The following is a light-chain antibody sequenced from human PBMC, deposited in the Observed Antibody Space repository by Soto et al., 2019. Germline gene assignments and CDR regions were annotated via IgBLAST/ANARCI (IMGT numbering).Light chain of an antibody. CDR2: DAS. CDR1: QSISSW. V-gene: IGKV1-5*01. Sequence: DIQMTQSPSTLSASVGDRVTITCRASQSISSWLAWYQQKPGKAPKLLIYDASSLESGVPSRFSGIGSEKEFTLTISSLQPDDFATYYCQQYNRPWTFGQGTKVDIK. J-gene: IGKJ1*01. CDR3: QQYNRPWT.